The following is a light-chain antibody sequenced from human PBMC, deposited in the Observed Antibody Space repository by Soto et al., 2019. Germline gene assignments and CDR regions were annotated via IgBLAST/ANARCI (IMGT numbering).Light chain of an antibody. CDR3: QQYNSYGT. CDR2: DAS. CDR1: QSISSW. V-gene: IGKV1-5*01. Sequence: DIQMTQSPSTLSASVVDRVTITCPASQSISSWLAWYQQKPGKAPKLLIYDASSLESGVPSRFSGSGSGTEFTLTISSLQPDDFATYYCQQYNSYGTFGQGTKVDIK. J-gene: IGKJ1*01.